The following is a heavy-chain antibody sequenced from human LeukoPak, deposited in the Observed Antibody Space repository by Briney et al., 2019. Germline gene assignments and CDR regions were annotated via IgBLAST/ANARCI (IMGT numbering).Heavy chain of an antibody. D-gene: IGHD2-15*01. CDR3: ARVVYYYGMDV. CDR2: ISSSGSTI. V-gene: IGHV3-48*04. J-gene: IGHJ6*02. Sequence: GGSLRLSCVASGFSFIGYSVNWVRQAPGKGLEWVSYISSSGSTIYYADSVKGRFTISRDNAKNSLYLQMNSLRAEDTAVYYCARVVYYYGMDVWGQGTTVTVSS. CDR1: GFSFIGYS.